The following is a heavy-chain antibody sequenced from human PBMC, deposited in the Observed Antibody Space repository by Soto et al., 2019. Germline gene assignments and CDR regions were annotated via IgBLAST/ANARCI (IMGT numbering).Heavy chain of an antibody. Sequence: SETLSLTCTVSGGSISSGGYYWSWIRQHPGKGLEWIGYIYYSGSTYYNTSLKSRVTISVDTSKNQFSLKLSSVTAADTAVYYCARIPYDSSGYSFDYWGQGTLVTVSS. V-gene: IGHV4-31*03. CDR2: IYYSGST. CDR3: ARIPYDSSGYSFDY. D-gene: IGHD3-22*01. J-gene: IGHJ4*02. CDR1: GGSISSGGYY.